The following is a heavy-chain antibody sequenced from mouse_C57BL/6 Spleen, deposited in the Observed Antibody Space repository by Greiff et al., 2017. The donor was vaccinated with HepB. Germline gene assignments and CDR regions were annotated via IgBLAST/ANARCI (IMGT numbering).Heavy chain of an antibody. CDR1: GFTFSSYA. V-gene: IGHV5-4*01. J-gene: IGHJ2*01. CDR2: ISDGGSYS. CDR3: ARDGVNWDSGYFDY. Sequence: EVQWVESGGGLVKPGGSLKLSCAASGFTFSSYAMSWVRQTPEKRLEWVATISDGGSYSYYPDNVKGRFTISRDNAKNNLYLQMSHLKSEDTAMYYCARDGVNWDSGYFDYWGQGTTLTVSS. D-gene: IGHD4-1*01.